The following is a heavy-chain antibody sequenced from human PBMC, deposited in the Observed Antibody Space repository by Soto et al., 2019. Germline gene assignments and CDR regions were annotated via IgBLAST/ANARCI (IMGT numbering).Heavy chain of an antibody. J-gene: IGHJ4*02. Sequence: QMQLVQSGPEVKKPGTSVKVSCKASGFTFTSSAVQWVRQARGQRLEWIGWIVVGSGNTNYAQKFQERVTITRDMSTSTAYMELSSLRSEDMAVYYCAAAEYYYDSSGYYAFDYWGQGTLVTVSS. V-gene: IGHV1-58*01. CDR2: IVVGSGNT. D-gene: IGHD3-22*01. CDR1: GFTFTSSA. CDR3: AAAEYYYDSSGYYAFDY.